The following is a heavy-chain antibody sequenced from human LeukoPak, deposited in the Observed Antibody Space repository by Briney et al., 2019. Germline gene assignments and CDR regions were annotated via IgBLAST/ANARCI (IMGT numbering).Heavy chain of an antibody. CDR2: IRYDGSNK. J-gene: IGHJ4*02. V-gene: IGHV3-30*02. Sequence: GGSLRLSCAASGFTFSSYGMHWVRQAPGKGLEWVAFIRYDGSNKYYADSVKGRFTISRDNSKNTLYLQMNSPRAEDTAVYYCATPFPGIAVARTGRFDYWGQGTLVTVSS. CDR3: ATPFPGIAVARTGRFDY. D-gene: IGHD6-19*01. CDR1: GFTFSSYG.